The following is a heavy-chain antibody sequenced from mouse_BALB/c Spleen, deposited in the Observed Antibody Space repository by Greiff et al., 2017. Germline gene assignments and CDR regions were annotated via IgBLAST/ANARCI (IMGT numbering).Heavy chain of an antibody. V-gene: IGHV8-8*01. J-gene: IGHJ4*01. Sequence: QVTLKVSGPGILQPSQTLSLTCSFSGFSLSTSGMGVGWIRQPSGKGLEWLAHIWWDDDKRYNPALKSRLTISKDTSSNQVFLKIASVDTADTATYYCARIGYYGSSYGDYWGQGTSVTVSS. D-gene: IGHD1-1*01. CDR1: GFSLSTSGMG. CDR3: ARIGYYGSSYGDY. CDR2: IWWDDDK.